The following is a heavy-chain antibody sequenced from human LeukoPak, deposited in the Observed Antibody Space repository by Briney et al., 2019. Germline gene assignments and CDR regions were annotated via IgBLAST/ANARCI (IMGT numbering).Heavy chain of an antibody. J-gene: IGHJ3*02. CDR3: ARVALEWLLYDDAFDI. V-gene: IGHV1-2*06. CDR1: GGTFSSYA. D-gene: IGHD3-3*01. CDR2: INPNSGGT. Sequence: ASVKVSCKASGGTFSSYAISWVRQAPGQGLEWMGRINPNSGGTNYAQKFQGRVTMTRDTSISTAYMELSRLRSDDTAVYYCARVALEWLLYDDAFDIWGQGTMVTVSS.